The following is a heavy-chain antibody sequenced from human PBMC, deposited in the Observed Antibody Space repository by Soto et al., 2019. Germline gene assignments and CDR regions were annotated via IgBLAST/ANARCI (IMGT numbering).Heavy chain of an antibody. V-gene: IGHV3-23*01. CDR1: GFTFSTYDMSYA. Sequence: EVQLLESGGGLVQPGGSLRLSCALSGFTFSTYDMSYAMSWVRQAPGKGLEWVSTLSDSTYYADSVKGRFTISTDNSKSTLFLQMNSLRAEDTAVYYCARSMGAGSQYFDYWGQGTLVTVSS. J-gene: IGHJ4*02. CDR2: LSDST. D-gene: IGHD3-10*01. CDR3: ARSMGAGSQYFDY.